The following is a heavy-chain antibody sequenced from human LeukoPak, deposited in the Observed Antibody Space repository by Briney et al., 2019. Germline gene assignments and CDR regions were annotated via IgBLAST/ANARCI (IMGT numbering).Heavy chain of an antibody. CDR3: ARSEVNRSGYWVILY. CDR2: INHSGDA. J-gene: IGHJ4*02. CDR1: DGSLSGFH. V-gene: IGHV4-34*01. Sequence: SETLSLTCDVDDGSLSGFHWSWIRQSPQKRLEWIGEINHSGDANYNPSLQTRVAISLDMSKNQFSLKMNSVTAADTAVYYCARSEVNRSGYWVILYWGQGTLVTVSS. D-gene: IGHD3-3*01.